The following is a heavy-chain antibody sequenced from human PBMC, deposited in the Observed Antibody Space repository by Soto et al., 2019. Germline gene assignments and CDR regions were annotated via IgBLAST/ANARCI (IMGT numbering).Heavy chain of an antibody. V-gene: IGHV1-18*01. Sequence: QVQLVQSGAEVKKPGASVKVSCKASGYTFTSYGISWVRQAPGQGLEWMGWISAYNGNTNYAQKLAGRANMTTDTSTSTGSMELRSLRSDDTAVYYCARDHFSQLELGAFDIWGQGTMVNFSS. D-gene: IGHD1-7*01. CDR1: GYTFTSYG. CDR3: ARDHFSQLELGAFDI. J-gene: IGHJ3*02. CDR2: ISAYNGNT.